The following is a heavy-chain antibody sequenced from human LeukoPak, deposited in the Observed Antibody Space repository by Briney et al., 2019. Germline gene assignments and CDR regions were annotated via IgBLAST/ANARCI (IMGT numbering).Heavy chain of an antibody. CDR2: IWYDGNNE. CDR3: ARDVNWNTRLDY. CDR1: GFTFSTYG. V-gene: IGHV3-33*01. J-gene: IGHJ4*02. D-gene: IGHD1/OR15-1a*01. Sequence: PGGSLRLSCAASGFTFSTYGMHWVRQAPGKGLEWVAVIWYDGNNEYYADSVKGRFTISRDNSKNTLYLQMNSLRAEDTAVYYCARDVNWNTRLDYWGQGSLVTVSS.